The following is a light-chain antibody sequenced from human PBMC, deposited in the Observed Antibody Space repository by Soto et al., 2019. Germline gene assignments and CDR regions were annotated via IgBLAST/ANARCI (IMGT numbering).Light chain of an antibody. V-gene: IGLV2-11*01. CDR2: DVN. J-gene: IGLJ2*01. Sequence: QSVLTQPRSVSGSPGQSVTISCTGTSSDVGGYNYVSWYQQHPGKAPKLMIYDVNKRPSGVTDRFSGSKSGNTASLTISGLQAEDEADYYCCSYAGSFILVFGGGPKLIVL. CDR1: SSDVGGYNY. CDR3: CSYAGSFILV.